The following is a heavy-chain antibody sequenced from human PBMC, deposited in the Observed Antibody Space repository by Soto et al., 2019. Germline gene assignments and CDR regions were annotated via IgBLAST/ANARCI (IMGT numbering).Heavy chain of an antibody. D-gene: IGHD6-13*01. J-gene: IGHJ1*01. V-gene: IGHV3-23*01. CDR1: GFSFSTYA. Sequence: EVQLLESGGGLVQPEGSLRLSCAASGFSFSTYAMSWVRQAPGKGLEWVSGISGSGGTIYYADSVKGRFTISRDNSKNTLYLQVNSLRAEDTAVYYCAKDQAAAGTISRYFQHWGQGTLVTVSS. CDR2: ISGSGGTI. CDR3: AKDQAAAGTISRYFQH.